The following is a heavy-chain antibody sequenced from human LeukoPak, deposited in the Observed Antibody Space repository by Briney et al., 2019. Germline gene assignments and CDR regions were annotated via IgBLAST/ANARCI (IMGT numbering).Heavy chain of an antibody. V-gene: IGHV3-53*05. CDR1: GFTVSSTY. CDR3: SRRVDYSSYDC. Sequence: GGSLRLSCAAAGFTVSSTYMSWVRQAPGKGQEWVSVIYSGGSTYYADSVKGRFTISRDNSKNTLYLQMSSLRAEDTAMYYYSRRVDYSSYDCWGQGTLVTVSS. D-gene: IGHD4-11*01. J-gene: IGHJ4*02. CDR2: IYSGGST.